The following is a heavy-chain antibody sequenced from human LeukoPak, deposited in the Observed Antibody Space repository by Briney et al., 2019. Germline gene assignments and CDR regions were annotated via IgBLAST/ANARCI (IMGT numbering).Heavy chain of an antibody. CDR1: GFSVSSNY. CDR3: ASISGSYDYFDY. Sequence: GGSLRLSCAASGFSVSSNYMNWVRQAPGKGLEWVSVIYNDDNTYYADSVKGRFTISRDNSKNTLYLQMNSLRAEDTAVYYCASISGSYDYFDYWGQGTLVTVSS. D-gene: IGHD1-26*01. CDR2: IYNDDNT. J-gene: IGHJ4*02. V-gene: IGHV3-53*05.